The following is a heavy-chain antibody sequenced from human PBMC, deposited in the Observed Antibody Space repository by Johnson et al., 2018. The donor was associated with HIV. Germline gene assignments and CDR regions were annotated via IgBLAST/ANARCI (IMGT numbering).Heavy chain of an antibody. CDR1: GFTFSNYG. V-gene: IGHV3-30*03. CDR3: ARSLGNWGNDAFDI. D-gene: IGHD3-16*01. J-gene: IGHJ3*02. Sequence: QVQLVESGGGVVQPGRSLRLYCAASGFTFSNYGMHWVRQAPGKGLEWVAVISYDGSNKYYADSVKGRFTISRDNSKNTLYLQMNSLRAEDTAVYYCARSLGNWGNDAFDIWGQGTMVTVSS. CDR2: ISYDGSNK.